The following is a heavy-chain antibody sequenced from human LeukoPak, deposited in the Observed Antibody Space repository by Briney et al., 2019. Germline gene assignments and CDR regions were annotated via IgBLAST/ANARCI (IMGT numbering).Heavy chain of an antibody. CDR3: ARDLSSGYSGNYGAFEY. V-gene: IGHV3-30*03. D-gene: IGHD1-26*01. CDR1: GFTFDDYG. Sequence: GGSLRLSCAASGFTFDDYGMSWVRQAPGKGLEWVAVISYDGNNKHYVDSVKGRFTISRDNSKNTVYLQMNSLRAEDTAVYYCARDLSSGYSGNYGAFEYWGQGTLVIVSS. CDR2: ISYDGNNK. J-gene: IGHJ4*02.